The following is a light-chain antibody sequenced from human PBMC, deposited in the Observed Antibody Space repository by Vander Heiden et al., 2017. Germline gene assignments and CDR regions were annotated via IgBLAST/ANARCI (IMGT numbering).Light chain of an antibody. Sequence: DIPMTQSPSSVSASVAHRVTVTFPASQGISSWGAWYQQKPRKAPKLLLYSASSSQSGGPSTFSGSASVTDCPLTIRSLQPEDFATYYCQQANSFPLTFGQGTRLEIK. V-gene: IGKV1-12*02. CDR2: SAS. J-gene: IGKJ5*01. CDR3: QQANSFPLT. CDR1: QGISSW.